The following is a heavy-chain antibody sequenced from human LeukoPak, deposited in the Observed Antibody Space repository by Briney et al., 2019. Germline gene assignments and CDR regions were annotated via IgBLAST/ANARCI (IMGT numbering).Heavy chain of an antibody. D-gene: IGHD1-26*01. V-gene: IGHV1-2*02. CDR1: GYTFTGYY. CDR2: INPNSGGA. CDR3: ARDPAVGATPPYYLDY. Sequence: GSVKVSCKASGYTFTGYYMHWVRQAPGQGLEWMGWINPNSGGANYAQKFQGRVTMTRDTSISTAYMELSRLRSDDTAVYYCARDPAVGATPPYYLDYWGQGTLVTVSS. J-gene: IGHJ4*02.